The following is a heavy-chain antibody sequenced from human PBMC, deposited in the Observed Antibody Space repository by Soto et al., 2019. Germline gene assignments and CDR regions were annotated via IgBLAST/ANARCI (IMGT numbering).Heavy chain of an antibody. Sequence: SETLSLTCAVSSGSISSSNWWSWVRQPPGKGLEWIGEIYHSGSTNYNPSLKSRVTISVDKSKNQFSLKLSSVTAADTAVYYCARAHEGYCSGGSCHYYYYYMAVWGKGTSVTVSS. V-gene: IGHV4-4*02. J-gene: IGHJ6*03. CDR3: ARAHEGYCSGGSCHYYYYYMAV. D-gene: IGHD2-15*01. CDR2: IYHSGST. CDR1: SGSISSSNW.